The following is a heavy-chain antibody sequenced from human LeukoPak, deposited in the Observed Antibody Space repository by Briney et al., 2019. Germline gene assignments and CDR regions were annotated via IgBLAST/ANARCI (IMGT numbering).Heavy chain of an antibody. J-gene: IGHJ4*02. CDR3: ARAVHCSGGSCYFDY. V-gene: IGHV4-4*07. Sequence: SETLSLTCTVSGCSISSYSWSWIRQPAGKGLEWIWRIYTSGSTKYNPSLTSRVTMSVDTSKNQFSLKLRSASAADTAVYYCARAVHCSGGSCYFDYWGQGTLVTVSS. CDR2: IYTSGST. CDR1: GCSISSYS. D-gene: IGHD2-15*01.